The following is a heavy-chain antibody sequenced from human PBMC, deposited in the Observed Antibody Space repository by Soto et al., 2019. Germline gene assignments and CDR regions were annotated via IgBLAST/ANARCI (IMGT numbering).Heavy chain of an antibody. J-gene: IGHJ3*02. CDR3: AREGLPLGIAAAGIAFDI. CDR2: ISSSSSYT. CDR1: GFTFSDYY. V-gene: IGHV3-11*06. D-gene: IGHD6-13*01. Sequence: QVQLVESGGGLVKPGGSLRLSCAASGFTFSDYYMSWIRQAPGKGLEWVSYISSSSSYTNYADSVKGRFTISRDNAKNSLYLQMNSLRAEDTAVYYCAREGLPLGIAAAGIAFDIWGQGTMVTVSS.